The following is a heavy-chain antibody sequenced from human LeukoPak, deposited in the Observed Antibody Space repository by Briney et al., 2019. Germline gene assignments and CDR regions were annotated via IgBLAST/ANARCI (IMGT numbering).Heavy chain of an antibody. V-gene: IGHV3-48*01. CDR1: GFTFSSYS. J-gene: IGHJ5*02. CDR3: ASGAGYYYGSGSHLGWFDP. CDR2: ISSSSSTI. D-gene: IGHD3-10*01. Sequence: GGSLRLSCAASGFTFSSYSMNWVRQAPGKGLEWVSYISSSSSTIYYADSVKGRSTTSRDNAKNSLYLQMNSLRAEDTAVYYCASGAGYYYGSGSHLGWFDPWGQGTLVTVSS.